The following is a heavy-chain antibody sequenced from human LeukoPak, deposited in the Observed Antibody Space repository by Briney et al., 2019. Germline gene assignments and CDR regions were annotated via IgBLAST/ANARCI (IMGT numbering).Heavy chain of an antibody. J-gene: IGHJ6*03. CDR1: GYTFTGYY. D-gene: IGHD6-19*01. Sequence: GASVKVSCKASGYTFTGYYMHWVRQAPGQGLEWMGWINPNSGGTNYAQKFQGRVTMTRDTSISTAYMELSRLRSDDTAVYYCVRVSIAVAGTHYYNMDVWGKGTTVTVSS. V-gene: IGHV1-2*02. CDR3: VRVSIAVAGTHYYNMDV. CDR2: INPNSGGT.